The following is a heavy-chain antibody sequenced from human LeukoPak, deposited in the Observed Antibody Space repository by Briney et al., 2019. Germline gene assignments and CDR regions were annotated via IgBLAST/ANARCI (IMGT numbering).Heavy chain of an antibody. CDR3: ARDREYSYGYAGGYDY. CDR1: GYTFTNYY. J-gene: IGHJ4*02. CDR2: TNPSGGST. Sequence: GTSVRASCKASGYTFTNYYMNWVRQAPGQGLDWMGITNPSGGSTNHAQKFKDRVTLTSDMSTSTVYMELSSLTSEDTAVYYCARDREYSYGYAGGYDYWGQGTPVTVSS. D-gene: IGHD5-18*01. V-gene: IGHV1-46*01.